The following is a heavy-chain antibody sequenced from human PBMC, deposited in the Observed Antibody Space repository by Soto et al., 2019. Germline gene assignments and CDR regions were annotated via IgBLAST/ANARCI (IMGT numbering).Heavy chain of an antibody. CDR2: VYSSGVA. J-gene: IGHJ4*02. D-gene: IGHD6-6*01. V-gene: IGHV4-4*07. Sequence: QVQLQESGPGLVKPSETLTLICNVSGDSMSGYYGSWVRQPAGQGLEWIGRVYSSGVANYNPSLASRFTMSIDTSKNQFALSLRSGTAADTAVYFCARLGSGSSLVYWGQGIPVTVSS. CDR1: GDSMSGYY. CDR3: ARLGSGSSLVY.